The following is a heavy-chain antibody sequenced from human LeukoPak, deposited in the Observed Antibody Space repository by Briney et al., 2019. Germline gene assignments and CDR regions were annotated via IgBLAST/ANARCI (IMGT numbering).Heavy chain of an antibody. CDR2: INHSGST. D-gene: IGHD3-10*01. CDR1: GGSFSGYY. CDR3: ARDLIYYGSGRYMDV. J-gene: IGHJ6*03. V-gene: IGHV4-34*01. Sequence: SETLSLTCAVYGGSFSGYYWSWIRQPPGRGLEWIGEINHSGSTNYNPSLKSRVTISVDTSKNQFSLKLSSVTAADTAVYYCARDLIYYGSGRYMDVWGKGTTVTVSS.